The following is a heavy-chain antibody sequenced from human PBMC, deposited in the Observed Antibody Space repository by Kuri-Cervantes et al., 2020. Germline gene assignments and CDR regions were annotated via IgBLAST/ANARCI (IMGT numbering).Heavy chain of an antibody. D-gene: IGHD6-13*01. Sequence: GGSLRLSCAASGFTFSSYSMNWVRQAPGKGLEWVSSISSSSSYIYYADSVKGRFTISRDNAKNSLYLQMNSLRAEDTAVYYCARDKSFGTNTQLVVGGVLYYYYSMDVWGQGTTVTVSS. CDR3: ARDKSFGTNTQLVVGGVLYYYYSMDV. CDR2: ISSSSSYI. J-gene: IGHJ6*02. CDR1: GFTFSSYS. V-gene: IGHV3-21*01.